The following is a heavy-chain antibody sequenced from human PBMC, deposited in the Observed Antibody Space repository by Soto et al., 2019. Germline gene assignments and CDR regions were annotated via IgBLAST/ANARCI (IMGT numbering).Heavy chain of an antibody. CDR3: ARRERSAGTDWWFDP. V-gene: IGHV4-39*01. CDR1: GGSISSSSFH. Sequence: SETLSLTCTVSGGSISSSSFHWGWIRQPPGKGLEWIGSIYYSGSTYYSPSLKSRVTISVDTSKNQFSLKLSSVTAADTAVYYCARRERSAGTDWWFDPWGQGNLVTVSS. D-gene: IGHD6-13*01. CDR2: IYYSGST. J-gene: IGHJ5*02.